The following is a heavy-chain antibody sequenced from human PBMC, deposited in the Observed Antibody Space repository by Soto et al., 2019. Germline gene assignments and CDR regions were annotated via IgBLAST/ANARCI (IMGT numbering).Heavy chain of an antibody. J-gene: IGHJ6*02. Sequence: GESLKISCKGSGYSFTSYWISWVRQMPGKGLEWMGRIDPSDSYTNYSPSFQGHVTISADKSISTAYLQWSSLKASDTAMYYCARPRDGHKGKNYYGMDVWGQGTTVTVSS. CDR3: ARPRDGHKGKNYYGMDV. V-gene: IGHV5-10-1*01. CDR1: GYSFTSYW. CDR2: IDPSDSYT.